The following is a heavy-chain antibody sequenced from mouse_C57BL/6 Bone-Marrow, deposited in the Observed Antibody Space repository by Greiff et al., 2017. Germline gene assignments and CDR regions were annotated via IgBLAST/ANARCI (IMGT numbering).Heavy chain of an antibody. CDR3: ARSLHSNFAWFAY. D-gene: IGHD2-5*01. CDR1: GYTFTSYW. J-gene: IGHJ3*01. V-gene: IGHV1-7*01. Sequence: VKLVESGAELAKPGASVKLSCKASGYTFTSYWMHWVKQRPGQGLEWIGYINPSSGYTKYNQKFKDKATLTADKSSSTAYMQLSSLTYEDSAVYYCARSLHSNFAWFAYWGQGTLVTVSA. CDR2: INPSSGYT.